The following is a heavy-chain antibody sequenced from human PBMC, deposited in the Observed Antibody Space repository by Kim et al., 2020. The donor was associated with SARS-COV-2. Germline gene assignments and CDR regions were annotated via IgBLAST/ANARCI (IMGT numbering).Heavy chain of an antibody. J-gene: IGHJ4*02. Sequence: APVKGRFTISRDDSKNTLYLQMNSLNTEDTAVYYCTTDIVVVPAARRFDYWGQGTLVTVSS. CDR3: TTDIVVVPAARRFDY. V-gene: IGHV3-15*01. D-gene: IGHD2-2*01.